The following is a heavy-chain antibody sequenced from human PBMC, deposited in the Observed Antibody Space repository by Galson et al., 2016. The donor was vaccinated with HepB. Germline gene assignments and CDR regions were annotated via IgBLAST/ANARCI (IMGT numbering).Heavy chain of an antibody. D-gene: IGHD2-2*01. CDR2: IYSGGST. Sequence: SLRLSCAASGVTVSNNYMSWVRQAPGRGLEWVSVIYSGGSTYYADSVKGRITITRDTSASTGYMELSSLRSEDTAVYYCARASNYCSSPSCPRLGMDVWGHGATVTVSS. J-gene: IGHJ6*02. CDR1: GVTVSNNY. CDR3: ARASNYCSSPSCPRLGMDV. V-gene: IGHV3-66*01.